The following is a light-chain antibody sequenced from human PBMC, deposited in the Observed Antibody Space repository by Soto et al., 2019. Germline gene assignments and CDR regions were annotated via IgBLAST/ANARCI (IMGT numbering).Light chain of an antibody. CDR3: SSFTTTSTYV. CDR2: QVH. Sequence: QSALTQPASVSGTPGQSITISCTGTSSDVGAYDYVSWYQQYPGKAPQLIIYQVHDRPAGVSSRFSGSKSGNTASLTISALHNEDEADYYCSSFTTTSTYVFGSGTKLTVL. CDR1: SSDVGAYDY. J-gene: IGLJ1*01. V-gene: IGLV2-14*01.